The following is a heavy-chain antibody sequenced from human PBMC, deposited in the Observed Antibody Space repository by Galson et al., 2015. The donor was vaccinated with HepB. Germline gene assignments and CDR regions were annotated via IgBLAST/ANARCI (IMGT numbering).Heavy chain of an antibody. D-gene: IGHD3-16*01. J-gene: IGHJ4*02. CDR1: GFNFNDVW. CDR3: TTLGDHLDY. Sequence: SLRLSCAASGFNFNDVWMSWVRQVPGKGLEWVGRIKSKTDGGTTDYAAPVKGRFTISRDDSKNTLHLHMNSLKTEDTAVYYCTTLGDHLDYWGQGALVTVSA. CDR2: IKSKTDGGTT. V-gene: IGHV3-15*01.